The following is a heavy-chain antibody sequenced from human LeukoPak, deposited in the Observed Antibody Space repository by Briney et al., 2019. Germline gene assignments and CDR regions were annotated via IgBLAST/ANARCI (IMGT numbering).Heavy chain of an antibody. J-gene: IGHJ6*04. CDR2: IKQDGSEK. V-gene: IGHV3-7*01. D-gene: IGHD3-10*01. CDR1: GFTFSSYW. CDR3: ARNTIWFGEFDYYYYYGMDV. Sequence: ESGGSLRLSCAASGFTFSSYWMHWVRQAPGKGLEWVANIKQDGSEKYYVDSVKGRFTISRDNAKNSLYLQMNSLRAEDTAVYYCARNTIWFGEFDYYYYYGMDVWGKGTTVAVSS.